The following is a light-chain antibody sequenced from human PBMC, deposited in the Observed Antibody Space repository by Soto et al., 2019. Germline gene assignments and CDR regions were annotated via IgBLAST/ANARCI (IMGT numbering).Light chain of an antibody. V-gene: IGKV1-5*03. CDR2: KAT. CDR1: QSIGSG. Sequence: DFPMTQSPSTLSASVGGVVTITCRASQSIGSGLAWYQQQPGKAPKLLIYKATNLQRGVSSRFSGSGSGTDFSLTISSLQPADSATYYCQQYHDFQYTSGQGNKLEI. CDR3: QQYHDFQYT. J-gene: IGKJ2*01.